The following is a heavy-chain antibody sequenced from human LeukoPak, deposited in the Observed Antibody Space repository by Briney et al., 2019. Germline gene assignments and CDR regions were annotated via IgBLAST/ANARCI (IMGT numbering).Heavy chain of an antibody. V-gene: IGHV1-18*01. CDR3: ARDNNGGNYHEARFDY. Sequence: ASVKASCKASGYIFTNYDITWVRQAPGQGLEWMGWISTYNGNTDYGEKFQDRVTMTTDTSTSTAYMDLRSLRSDDTAVYYCARDNNGGNYHEARFDYWGQGALVTVSS. D-gene: IGHD4/OR15-4a*01. J-gene: IGHJ4*02. CDR2: ISTYNGNT. CDR1: GYIFTNYD.